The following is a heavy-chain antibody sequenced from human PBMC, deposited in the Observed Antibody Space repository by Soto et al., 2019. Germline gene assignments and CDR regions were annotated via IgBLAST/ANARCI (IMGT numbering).Heavy chain of an antibody. CDR3: ARTAYSSSAPDY. Sequence: PVGSLRLSCAASGFTFSSYEMNWVRQAPGKGLEWVSYISSSGSTIYYADSVKGRFTISRDNAKNSLYLQMNSLRAEDTAVYYCARTAYSSSAPDYWGQGTLVTVSS. CDR1: GFTFSSYE. V-gene: IGHV3-48*03. CDR2: ISSSGSTI. D-gene: IGHD6-6*01. J-gene: IGHJ4*02.